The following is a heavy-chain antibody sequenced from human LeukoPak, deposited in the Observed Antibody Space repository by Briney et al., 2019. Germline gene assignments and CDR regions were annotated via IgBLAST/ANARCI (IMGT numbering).Heavy chain of an antibody. J-gene: IGHJ5*02. CDR2: IYTSGST. V-gene: IGHV4-4*07. Sequence: SETLSLTCTVSGGSISSYYWSWIWQPAGKGLEWIGRIYTSGSTNYNPSLKSRVTMSVDTSKNQFSLKLSSVTAADTAVYYCARDHVDSNWFDPWGQGTLVTVSS. CDR3: ARDHVDSNWFDP. CDR1: GGSISSYY. D-gene: IGHD3-9*01.